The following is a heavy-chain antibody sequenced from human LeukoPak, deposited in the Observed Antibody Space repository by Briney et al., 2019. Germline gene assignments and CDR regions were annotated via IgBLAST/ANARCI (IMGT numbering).Heavy chain of an antibody. J-gene: IGHJ6*02. D-gene: IGHD5-24*01. V-gene: IGHV3-7*03. CDR2: IKQDGSEK. Sequence: AGGSLRLSCAASGFTFSSYWMSWVRQAPGKGLEWVANIKQDGSEKYYVGSVKGRFTISRDNAMNSLYLQMNSLRAEGTAVYYCARARDGYNSYYYYGMDVRGQGTTVTVSS. CDR3: ARARDGYNSYYYYGMDV. CDR1: GFTFSSYW.